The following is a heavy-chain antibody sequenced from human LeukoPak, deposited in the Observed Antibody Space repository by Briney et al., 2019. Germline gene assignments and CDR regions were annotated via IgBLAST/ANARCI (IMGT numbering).Heavy chain of an antibody. J-gene: IGHJ4*02. CDR1: GFTFSNYS. CDR3: ARDIDAGYSYGSFDY. V-gene: IGHV3-21*01. Sequence: AGGSLRLSCAASGFTFSNYSMNWVRQAPGKGLEWVSSISSSSSYIYYADSVKGRFTISRDNAKNSLYLQMNSLRAEDTAVHYCARDIDAGYSYGSFDYWGQGTLVTVSS. D-gene: IGHD5-18*01. CDR2: ISSSSSYI.